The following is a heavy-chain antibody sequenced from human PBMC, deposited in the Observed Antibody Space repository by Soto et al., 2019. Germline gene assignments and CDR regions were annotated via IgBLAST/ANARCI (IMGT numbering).Heavy chain of an antibody. CDR3: ARDRAYYDSTGLCFDY. J-gene: IGHJ4*01. V-gene: IGHV4-59*01. D-gene: IGHD3-22*01. Sequence: SGTLSSTCTVSGDSISDYYWSWIRQPPGKGLGLIGYIYYSGNTNYNPSLKSRVTISEDTSKNKFSLKLSSVTAADTAVYYCARDRAYYDSTGLCFDYWGHRTLVTDS. CDR2: IYYSGNT. CDR1: GDSISDYY.